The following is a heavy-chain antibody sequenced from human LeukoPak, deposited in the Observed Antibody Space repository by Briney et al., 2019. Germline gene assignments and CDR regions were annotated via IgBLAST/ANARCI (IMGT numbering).Heavy chain of an antibody. CDR3: ARRLVTAGVTDFFDY. Sequence: GGSLRLSCAASGFTFSDYSMSWVRQAPGAGLELVSAISPAGDSTTDADSVKGRFTISRDNSKSTLYLQMHGLTAEDTALYYCARRLVTAGVTDFFDYWGHGTLVSVSS. CDR1: GFTFSDYS. J-gene: IGHJ4*01. D-gene: IGHD6-13*01. CDR2: ISPAGDST. V-gene: IGHV3-23*01.